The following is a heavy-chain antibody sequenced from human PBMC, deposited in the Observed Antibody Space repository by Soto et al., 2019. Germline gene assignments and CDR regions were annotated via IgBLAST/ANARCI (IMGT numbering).Heavy chain of an antibody. CDR1: GFTFSSYA. V-gene: IGHV3-23*01. CDR2: ISGSGGST. D-gene: IGHD6-6*01. CDR3: ASRYSSSSLYYFDY. Sequence: GGSLRLSCAASGFTFSSYAMSWVRQAPGKGLEWVSAISGSGGSTYYADSVTGRFTISRDNSKHTLYLQMNSLRAEDTAVYYCASRYSSSSLYYFDYWGQGTLVTVSS. J-gene: IGHJ4*02.